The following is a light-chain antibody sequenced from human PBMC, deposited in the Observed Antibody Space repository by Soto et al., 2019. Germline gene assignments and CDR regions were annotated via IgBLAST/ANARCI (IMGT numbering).Light chain of an antibody. J-gene: IGKJ1*01. CDR3: QQFET. CDR2: KAS. V-gene: IGKV1-5*03. Sequence: DIQMTQSPSTLSGSVGDRVTITCRASQTISSWLAWYQQKPGEAPKLLIYKASTLKSGVPSRFSGSGSGTEFPLTISSLQPDDFATYYCQQFETFGQGTKVDIK. CDR1: QTISSW.